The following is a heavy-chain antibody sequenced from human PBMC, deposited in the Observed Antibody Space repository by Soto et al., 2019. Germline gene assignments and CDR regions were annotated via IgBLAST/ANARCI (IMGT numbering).Heavy chain of an antibody. D-gene: IGHD3-10*01. J-gene: IGHJ5*02. Sequence: QVQLQESGPGLVKPSQTLSLTCTVSGGSISSGDYYWSWIRQPPGKGLEWIGYIYYSGSTFYNPSLKSRATISVDTSTNQFSLKLRSVTAADTAVYFCVRDGLGSDSIPWGQGTLVIVSS. CDR1: GGSISSGDYY. V-gene: IGHV4-30-4*01. CDR3: VRDGLGSDSIP. CDR2: IYYSGST.